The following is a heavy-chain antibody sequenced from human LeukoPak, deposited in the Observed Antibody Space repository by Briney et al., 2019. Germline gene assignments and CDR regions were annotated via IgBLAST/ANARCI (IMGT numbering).Heavy chain of an antibody. CDR2: INPNSGGT. Sequence: ASVKVSCKASGYTFTSYYMHWVRQAPGQGLEWMGWINPNSGGTNYAQKFQGRVAMTRDTSISTAYMELSRLRSDDTAVYYCASMYSSSRGDAFDIWGQGIMVTVSS. CDR1: GYTFTSYY. V-gene: IGHV1-2*02. CDR3: ASMYSSSRGDAFDI. D-gene: IGHD6-6*01. J-gene: IGHJ3*02.